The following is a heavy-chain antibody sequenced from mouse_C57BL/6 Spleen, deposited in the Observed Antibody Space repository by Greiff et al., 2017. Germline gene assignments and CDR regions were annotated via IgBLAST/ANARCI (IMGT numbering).Heavy chain of an antibody. Sequence: QVQLQQPGAELVKPGASVKLSCKASGYTFTSYWMQWVKQRPGQGLEWIGEIDPSDSYTNYNQKFKGKATLTVDTSSSTAYMQLSSLTSEDSAVYYCARSGYYYGSRYYAMGYWGQGTSVTVSS. V-gene: IGHV1-50*01. CDR2: IDPSDSYT. CDR1: GYTFTSYW. J-gene: IGHJ4*01. D-gene: IGHD1-1*01. CDR3: ARSGYYYGSRYYAMGY.